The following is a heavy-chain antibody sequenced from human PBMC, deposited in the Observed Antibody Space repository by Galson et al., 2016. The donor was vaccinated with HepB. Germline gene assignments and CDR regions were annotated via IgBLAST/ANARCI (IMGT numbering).Heavy chain of an antibody. CDR2: IRGKANSYGT. Sequence: SLRLSCAASGFTFRGYAIHWVRQTSGKGLEWVGRIRGKANSYGTTYSAAVKGRFTLSRDDSENTAYLQMNSLKTEDTAVYYCSLDFDNWGQGTLVAVSS. V-gene: IGHV3-73*01. CDR3: SLDFDN. CDR1: GFTFRGYA. J-gene: IGHJ4*02.